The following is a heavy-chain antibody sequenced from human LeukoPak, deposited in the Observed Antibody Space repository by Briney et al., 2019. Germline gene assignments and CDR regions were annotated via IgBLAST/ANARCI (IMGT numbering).Heavy chain of an antibody. D-gene: IGHD5-18*01. CDR2: IYHTGST. Sequence: PSETLSLTCTVSGYSISSGFYWGWIRQPPGEGLEWIGSIYHTGSTYYSSSLKSRVTISVDTSKNQLYLKLSSVTAADTAVYYCAGLQGYSYGYIGYWGQGTLVTVSS. CDR1: GYSISSGFY. V-gene: IGHV4-38-2*02. CDR3: AGLQGYSYGYIGY. J-gene: IGHJ4*02.